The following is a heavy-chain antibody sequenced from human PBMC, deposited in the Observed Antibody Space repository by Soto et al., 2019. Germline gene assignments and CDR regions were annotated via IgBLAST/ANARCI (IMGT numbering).Heavy chain of an antibody. CDR2: IIPIFGTA. V-gene: IGHV1-69*13. Sequence: SVKVSCKASGGTFSSYAISWVRQAPGQGLEWMGGIIPIFGTANYAQKFQGRVTITADESTSTAYMELSSLRSEDTAVHYCARGDCTNGVCYPDYYYYGMDVWGQGTTVTVSS. CDR1: GGTFSSYA. J-gene: IGHJ6*02. CDR3: ARGDCTNGVCYPDYYYYGMDV. D-gene: IGHD2-8*01.